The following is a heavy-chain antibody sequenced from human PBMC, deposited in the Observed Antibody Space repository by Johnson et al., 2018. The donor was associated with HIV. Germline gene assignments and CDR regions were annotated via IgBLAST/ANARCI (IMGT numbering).Heavy chain of an antibody. Sequence: VQMVESGGGVVQPGRSLRLSCAASGFTFSSYWMHWVRQAPGKGLVWVSRINSDGSSTSYADSVKGRFTISRDNAKNTLYLQMNSLKTEDTAVYFCTTDRMGFWGQGTMVTVSS. D-gene: IGHD2-8*01. CDR2: INSDGSST. J-gene: IGHJ3*01. V-gene: IGHV3-74*01. CDR1: GFTFSSYW. CDR3: TTDRMGF.